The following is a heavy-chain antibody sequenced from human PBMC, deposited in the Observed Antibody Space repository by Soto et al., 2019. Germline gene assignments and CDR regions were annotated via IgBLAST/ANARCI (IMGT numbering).Heavy chain of an antibody. J-gene: IGHJ6*02. CDR2: IGTAGDT. V-gene: IGHV3-13*01. Sequence: EVQLVESGGGLVQPGGSLRLSCAASGFTFSTYAMHWVRQATGKGLEWVSGIGTAGDTDYPGSVKGRFTISRENAKNSLYFQMNSLRAEDTAVYYCARTSYYDIGGMDVWGQGTTVTVSS. CDR1: GFTFSTYA. D-gene: IGHD3-9*01. CDR3: ARTSYYDIGGMDV.